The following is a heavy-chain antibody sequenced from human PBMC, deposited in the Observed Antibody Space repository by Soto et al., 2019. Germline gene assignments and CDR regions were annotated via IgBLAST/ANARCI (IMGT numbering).Heavy chain of an antibody. V-gene: IGHV3-21*01. CDR1: GFTFSSYS. CDR2: ISSSSSYI. D-gene: IGHD3-10*01. J-gene: IGHJ4*02. Sequence: GGSLRLSCAASGFTFSSYSMNWVRQAPGKGLEWVSSISSSSSYIYYADSVKGRFTISRDNAKNSLYLQMNSLRAEDTAVYYCARCWVVRGVIIEFLDYWGQGTLVTVSS. CDR3: ARCWVVRGVIIEFLDY.